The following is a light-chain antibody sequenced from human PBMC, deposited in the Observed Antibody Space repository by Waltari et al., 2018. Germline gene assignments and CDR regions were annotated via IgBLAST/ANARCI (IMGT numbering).Light chain of an antibody. CDR1: SSNIGAGYD. J-gene: IGLJ2*01. Sequence: QSVLPQPPSVSGAPGQRVTISCTGSSSNIGAGYDVQWYQQLPGTAPKLLIYGNTNRPSGVPDRFSGSKSGTSASLAITGLQAEDDADYYCQSYDSSLSGSIFGGGTKLTVL. V-gene: IGLV1-40*01. CDR3: QSYDSSLSGSI. CDR2: GNT.